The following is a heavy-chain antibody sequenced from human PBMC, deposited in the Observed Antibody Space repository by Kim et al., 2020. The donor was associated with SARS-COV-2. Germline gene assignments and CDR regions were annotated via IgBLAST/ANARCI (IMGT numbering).Heavy chain of an antibody. CDR3: ARAPIFGVVIGGGWFDP. CDR2: INPNSGGT. V-gene: IGHV1-2*02. Sequence: ASVKVSCKASGYTFTGYYMHWVRQAPGQGLEWMGWINPNSGGTNYAQKFQGRVTMTRDTSISTAYMELSRLRSDDTAVYYCARAPIFGVVIGGGWFDPWGQGTLVTVSS. J-gene: IGHJ5*02. CDR1: GYTFTGYY. D-gene: IGHD3-3*01.